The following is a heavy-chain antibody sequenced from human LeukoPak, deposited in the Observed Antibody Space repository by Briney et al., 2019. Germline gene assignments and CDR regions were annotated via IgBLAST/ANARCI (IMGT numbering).Heavy chain of an antibody. V-gene: IGHV4-34*01. D-gene: IGHD3-10*01. CDR3: ARGYYYGSGSSFDY. CDR1: GGSFSGYY. J-gene: IGHJ4*02. Sequence: SETLSLTCAVYGGSFSGYYWSWIRQPPRKGLEWIGEINHSGSTNYNPSLKSRVTISVDTSKNQFSLKLSSVTAADTAVYYCARGYYYGSGSSFDYWGQGTLVTVSS. CDR2: INHSGST.